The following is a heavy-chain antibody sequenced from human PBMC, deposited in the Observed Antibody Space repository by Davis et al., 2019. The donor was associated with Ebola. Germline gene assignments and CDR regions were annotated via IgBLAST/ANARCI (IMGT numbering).Heavy chain of an antibody. V-gene: IGHV5-51*01. D-gene: IGHD3-10*01. J-gene: IGHJ3*02. Sequence: GESLKISCKGSGYSFTSYWLGWVRQMPGQGLEWMGIIYPGDSDTRYSPSFQGQVTITADKSISTAYLQWSSRKASDTAMYYCATIYGSGRYDIWGQGTMVTVSS. CDR3: ATIYGSGRYDI. CDR2: IYPGDSDT. CDR1: GYSFTSYW.